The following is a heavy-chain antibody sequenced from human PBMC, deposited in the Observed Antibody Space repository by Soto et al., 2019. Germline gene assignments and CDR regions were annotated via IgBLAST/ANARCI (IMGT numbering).Heavy chain of an antibody. J-gene: IGHJ6*02. D-gene: IGHD1-26*01. CDR3: ARVNALGVYYYYYGMDV. CDR2: IYYSGST. V-gene: IGHV4-31*03. Sequence: SETLSLTCTVSGGSITSGYYYWSWIRQHPGKALEWIGYIYYSGSTYYNPSLKSRVTISMDTSKDRFSLKLTSVTAADTAVYYCARVNALGVYYYYYGMDVWGQGTKVTVS. CDR1: GGSITSGYYY.